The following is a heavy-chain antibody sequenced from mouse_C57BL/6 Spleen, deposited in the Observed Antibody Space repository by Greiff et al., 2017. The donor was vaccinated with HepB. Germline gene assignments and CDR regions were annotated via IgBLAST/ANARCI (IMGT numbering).Heavy chain of an antibody. D-gene: IGHD2-4*01. J-gene: IGHJ3*01. Sequence: QVQLKQSGAELVRPGASVTLSCKASGYTFTDYEMHWVKQTPVHGLEWIGAIDPETGGTAYNQKFKGKAILTADKSSSTAYMELRSLTSEDSAVYYCTNYDYDVGFAYWGQGTRVTVSA. V-gene: IGHV1-15*01. CDR3: TNYDYDVGFAY. CDR2: IDPETGGT. CDR1: GYTFTDYE.